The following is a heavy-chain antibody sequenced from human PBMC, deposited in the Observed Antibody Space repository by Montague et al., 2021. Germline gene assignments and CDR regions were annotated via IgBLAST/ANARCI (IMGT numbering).Heavy chain of an antibody. CDR3: ARGRLATGDFDY. J-gene: IGHJ4*02. CDR2: IYYSRRT. V-gene: IGHV4-59*12. Sequence: SETLSLTCSVSGASISDYYWSWIRQPPGKGLEWIGYIYYSRRTNYNPSLKSRVTVSGDTSKNHFSLRLTSVTAADTAVYYCARGRLATGDFDYWGQGTLVTVSS. D-gene: IGHD6-13*01. CDR1: GASISDYY.